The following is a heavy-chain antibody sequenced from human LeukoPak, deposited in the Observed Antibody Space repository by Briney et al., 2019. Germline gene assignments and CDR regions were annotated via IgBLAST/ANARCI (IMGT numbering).Heavy chain of an antibody. D-gene: IGHD3-22*01. CDR2: ISAYNGNT. CDR3: ARWGYPSSMYYYDSSGSDY. CDR1: GYTFTSYG. J-gene: IGHJ4*02. V-gene: IGHV1-18*01. Sequence: ASVKVSCKASGYTFTSYGISWVRQAPVQGLEWMGWISAYNGNTNYAQKLQGRVTMTTDTSTSTAYMELRSLRSDDTAVYYCARWGYPSSMYYYDSSGSDYWGQGTLVTVSS.